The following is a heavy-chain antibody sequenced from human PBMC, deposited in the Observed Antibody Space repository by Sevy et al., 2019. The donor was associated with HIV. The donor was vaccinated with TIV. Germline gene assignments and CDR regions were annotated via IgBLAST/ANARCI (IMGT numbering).Heavy chain of an antibody. D-gene: IGHD1-26*01. V-gene: IGHV4-59*08. CDR2: IYYNGHI. CDR1: GGSITSLY. J-gene: IGHJ4*02. Sequence: SETLSLTCTVSGGSITSLYLSWIRQPPGKGLEWIANIYYNGHINYNPSLKSRVTLSLDTSKNQFSLRLSSVTAADTAMYYCAGENAWGRGYSWGQGTLVTVSS. CDR3: AGENAWGRGYS.